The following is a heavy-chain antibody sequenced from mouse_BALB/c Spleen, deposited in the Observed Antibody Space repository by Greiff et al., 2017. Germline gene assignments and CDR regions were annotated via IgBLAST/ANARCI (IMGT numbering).Heavy chain of an antibody. D-gene: IGHD2-4*01. CDR3: ARHQSMITTAFDY. CDR1: GFTFTSYG. CDR2: ISSGGSYT. J-gene: IGHJ2*01. Sequence: EVMLVESGADLVKPGGSLKLSCAASGFTFTSYGMSWVRQTPDKRLEWVATISSGGSYTYYPDSMKGRFTISRDNAKNTPYLQMSSLKSEDTAMYYCARHQSMITTAFDYWGQGTTLTVAS. V-gene: IGHV5-6*01.